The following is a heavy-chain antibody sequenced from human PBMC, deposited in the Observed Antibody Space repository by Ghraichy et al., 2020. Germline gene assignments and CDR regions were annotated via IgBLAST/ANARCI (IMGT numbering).Heavy chain of an antibody. CDR2: ILYSGTS. V-gene: IGHV4-39*01. CDR1: GGSVSSSNHY. CDR3: ARHDVLTTPRYHALDV. J-gene: IGHJ6*02. D-gene: IGHD3-9*01. Sequence: ESLNISCIVSGGSVSSSNHYWGWIRQPPGKGLEWIGNILYSGTSYYNPSLKSRLTLSIDTSKNQFSLKLSSVTAADTAVYYCARHDVLTTPRYHALDVWGQGTTVTVSS.